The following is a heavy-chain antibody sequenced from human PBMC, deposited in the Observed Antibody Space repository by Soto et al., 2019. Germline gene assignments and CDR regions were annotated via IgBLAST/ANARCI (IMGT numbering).Heavy chain of an antibody. V-gene: IGHV3-30-3*01. J-gene: IGHJ4*02. CDR2: ISYDGSNK. Sequence: GGSLRLSCAASGFTFSSYAMHWVRQAPGKGLEWVAVISYDGSNKYYADSVKGRFTISRDNSKNTLYLQMNSLRAEDTAVYYCARLDSSSSIDYWGQGTLVTVSS. CDR3: ARLDSSSSIDY. CDR1: GFTFSSYA. D-gene: IGHD6-13*01.